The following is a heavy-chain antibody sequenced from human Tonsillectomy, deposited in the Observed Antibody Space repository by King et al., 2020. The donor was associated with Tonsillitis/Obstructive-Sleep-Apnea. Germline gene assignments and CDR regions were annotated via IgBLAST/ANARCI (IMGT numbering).Heavy chain of an antibody. V-gene: IGHV4-34*01. CDR3: AAGTYYFDY. CDR1: GGSFSGYY. Sequence: VQLQQWGAGLLKPSETLSLTCAVYGGSFSGYYWSWIRQPPGKGLEWIGEINHSGSTNYNPSLKSRVTLSVDTSKNQFSLKLSSVTAADTAVYYCAAGTYYFDYWGQGTLVTVSS. D-gene: IGHD6-13*01. CDR2: INHSGST. J-gene: IGHJ4*02.